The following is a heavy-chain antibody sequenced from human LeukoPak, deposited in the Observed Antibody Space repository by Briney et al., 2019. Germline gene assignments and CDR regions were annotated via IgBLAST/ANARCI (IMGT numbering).Heavy chain of an antibody. CDR1: GFTFSSYE. D-gene: IGHD3-9*01. CDR3: ARGDDILTGYLYYYGMDV. V-gene: IGHV3-48*03. J-gene: IGHJ6*04. Sequence: PGGSLRLSCAASGFTFSSYEMNWVRQAPGKGLEWVSYISSSGSTIYYADSGKGRFTISRDNAKNSLYLQMNSLRAEDTAVYYCARGDDILTGYLYYYGMDVWGKGTTVTVSS. CDR2: ISSSGSTI.